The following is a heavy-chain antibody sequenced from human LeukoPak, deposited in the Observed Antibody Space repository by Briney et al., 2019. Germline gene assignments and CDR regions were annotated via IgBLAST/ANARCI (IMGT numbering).Heavy chain of an antibody. V-gene: IGHV3-13*01. J-gene: IGHJ6*02. D-gene: IGHD3-9*01. Sequence: PGGSLRLSCAASGFTFSSYDMHWVRQATGKGLEWVSAIGTAGDTYYPGSVKGRFTISRENAKNSLYLQMNSLRAGDTAVYCCARDRLSYDILTGFRYYYGMDVWGQGTTVTVSS. CDR2: IGTAGDT. CDR3: ARDRLSYDILTGFRYYYGMDV. CDR1: GFTFSSYD.